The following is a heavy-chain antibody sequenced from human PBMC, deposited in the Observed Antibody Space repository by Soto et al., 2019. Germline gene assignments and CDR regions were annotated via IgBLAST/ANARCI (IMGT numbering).Heavy chain of an antibody. CDR3: ALRWFVVVPAALKNYYYYGMDV. D-gene: IGHD2-2*01. V-gene: IGHV1-69*06. J-gene: IGHJ6*02. CDR2: IIPIFDTA. Sequence: ASVKGSCKAFGGTFSSDAISWVLQAPGQGLEWMGGIIPIFDTADYAQKFQGRVTITADKSTSTAYMELSSLRSEDTAVYYCALRWFVVVPAALKNYYYYGMDVWGQGTTVTVSS. CDR1: GGTFSSDA.